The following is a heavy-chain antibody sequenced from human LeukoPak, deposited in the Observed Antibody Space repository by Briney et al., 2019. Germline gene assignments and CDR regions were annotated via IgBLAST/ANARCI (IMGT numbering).Heavy chain of an antibody. J-gene: IGHJ4*02. D-gene: IGHD3-9*01. Sequence: GASVKVSCKASGYTFTSYGISWVRQAPWQRREGLGWTSAYNGNTNYAQKLQGRVTMTTDTSTSTAYMELRSLRSDDTAVYYCARYYDILTGYIDYWGQGTLVTVSS. V-gene: IGHV1-18*01. CDR3: ARYYDILTGYIDY. CDR2: TSAYNGNT. CDR1: GYTFTSYG.